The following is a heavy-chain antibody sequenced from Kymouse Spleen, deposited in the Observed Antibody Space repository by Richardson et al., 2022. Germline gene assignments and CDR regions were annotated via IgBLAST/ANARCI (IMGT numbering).Heavy chain of an antibody. V-gene: IGHV3-13*01. Sequence: EVQLVESGGGLVQPGGSLRLSCAASGFTFSSYDMHWVRQATGKGLEWVSAIGTAGDTYYPGSVKGRFTISRENAKNSLYLQMNSLRAGDTAVYYCARGKTGTFSYGMDVWGQGTTVTVSS. D-gene: IGHD1-7*01. CDR3: ARGKTGTFSYGMDV. CDR1: GFTFSSYD. CDR2: IGTAGDT. J-gene: IGHJ6*02.